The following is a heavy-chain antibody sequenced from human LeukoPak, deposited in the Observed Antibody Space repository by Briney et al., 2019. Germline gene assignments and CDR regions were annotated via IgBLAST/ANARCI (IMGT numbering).Heavy chain of an antibody. J-gene: IGHJ5*02. D-gene: IGHD3-3*01. V-gene: IGHV4-34*01. CDR2: INHSGST. CDR1: GGSFSGYY. CDR3: ARGGTIFGVVLFDP. Sequence: SETLSLTCAAYGGSFSGYYWSWIRQPPGKGLEWIREINHSGSTNYNPSLKSRVTISVDTSKNQSSVKLSSVTAADTAVYYCARGGTIFGVVLFDPWGQGTLVTVSS.